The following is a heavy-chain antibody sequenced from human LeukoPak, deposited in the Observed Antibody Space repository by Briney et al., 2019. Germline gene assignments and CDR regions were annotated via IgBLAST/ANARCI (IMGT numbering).Heavy chain of an antibody. V-gene: IGHV4-4*02. Sequence: SETLSLTCAVSGGSISSSNWWSWVRQPPGQGLEWIGEIYHSGSTNYNPSLKSRVTISVDKSKNQFSLKLSSVTAADTAVYYCARSDSSGYSFDYWGQGTLVTVSS. CDR3: ARSDSSGYSFDY. CDR1: GGSISSSNW. CDR2: IYHSGST. D-gene: IGHD3-22*01. J-gene: IGHJ4*02.